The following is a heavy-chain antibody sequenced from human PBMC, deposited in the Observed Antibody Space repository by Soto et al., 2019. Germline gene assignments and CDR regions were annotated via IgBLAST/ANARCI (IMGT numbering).Heavy chain of an antibody. CDR3: ARAGVGATIRPAYFDF. CDR2: IYYSGST. V-gene: IGHV4-39*01. D-gene: IGHD1-26*01. J-gene: IGHJ4*02. CDR1: GGSISSSSYY. Sequence: PSETLSLTCTVSGGSISSSSYYWCWILQPPGKGLEWIGSIYYSGSTYYNPSLKSRVTISVDTSKNQFSLKLSSVTAADTTVYHCARAGVGATIRPAYFDFCGQETLVTVSS.